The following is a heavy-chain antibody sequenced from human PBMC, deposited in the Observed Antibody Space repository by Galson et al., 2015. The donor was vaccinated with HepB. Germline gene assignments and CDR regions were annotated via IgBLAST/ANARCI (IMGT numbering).Heavy chain of an antibody. V-gene: IGHV1-3*01. J-gene: IGHJ4*02. D-gene: IGHD2-2*01. CDR3: ARDSCSSTSCYENGFDY. CDR1: GYTFTSYA. Sequence: SVKASCKASGYTFTSYAMHWVRQAPGQRLEWMGWINAGNGNTKYSQKFQGRVTITRDTSASTAYMELSSLRSEDTAVYYCARDSCSSTSCYENGFDYWGQGTLVTVSS. CDR2: INAGNGNT.